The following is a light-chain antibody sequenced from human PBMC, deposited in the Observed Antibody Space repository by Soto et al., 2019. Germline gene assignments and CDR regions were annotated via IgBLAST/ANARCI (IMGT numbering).Light chain of an antibody. CDR1: QSISSY. Sequence: EIVLTQSPATLSLSPGERATLSCRASQSISSYLAWYQQKPDQAPRLLIYDASNRATGIPARFSGSGSGTDFTLTIGSLEPEDFAVYYCHQRSTWPFTFCPGTNVDIK. V-gene: IGKV3-11*01. CDR2: DAS. CDR3: HQRSTWPFT. J-gene: IGKJ3*01.